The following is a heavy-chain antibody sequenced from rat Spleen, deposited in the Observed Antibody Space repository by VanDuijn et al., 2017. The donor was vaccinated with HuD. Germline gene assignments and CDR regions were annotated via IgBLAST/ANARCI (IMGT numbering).Heavy chain of an antibody. D-gene: IGHD1-11*01. J-gene: IGHJ2*01. CDR3: ARLEGDY. V-gene: IGHV5-29*01. CDR1: GFTFSNYG. CDR2: ISYDGSGT. Sequence: EVQLVESGGGLVQPGRSLKLSCAASGFTFSNYGMAWVRQAPTKGLEWVATISYDGSGTYYRDSVKGRFTISRDNAKNTQYLQMDSLRSEDTATYYCARLEGDYWGQGVMVTVSS.